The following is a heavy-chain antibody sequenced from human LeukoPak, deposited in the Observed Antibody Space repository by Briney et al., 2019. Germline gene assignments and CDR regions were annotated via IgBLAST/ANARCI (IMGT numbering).Heavy chain of an antibody. J-gene: IGHJ4*02. Sequence: ASVKVSCKASGYTFSNYGISWVRQAPGQGLEWMGWINPNSGGTNYAQKFQGRVTMTRDTSISTAYMELSRLRSDDTAVYYCARDLPYCSGGSCYSASPDYWGQGTLVTVSS. CDR3: ARDLPYCSGGSCYSASPDY. V-gene: IGHV1-2*02. CDR2: INPNSGGT. D-gene: IGHD2-15*01. CDR1: GYTFSNYG.